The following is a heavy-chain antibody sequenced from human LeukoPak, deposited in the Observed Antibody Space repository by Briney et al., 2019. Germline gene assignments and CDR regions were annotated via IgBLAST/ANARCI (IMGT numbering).Heavy chain of an antibody. J-gene: IGHJ5*02. CDR1: GYTFTSYD. V-gene: IGHV1-2*02. CDR2: INPNSGGT. Sequence: AASVKVSCKASGYTFTSYDINWVRQAPGQGLEWMGWINPNSGGTNYAQKFQGRVTMTRDTSISTAYMELSRLRSDDTAVYYCARDGRYCSGGSCWFDPWGQGTLVTVSS. D-gene: IGHD2-15*01. CDR3: ARDGRYCSGGSCWFDP.